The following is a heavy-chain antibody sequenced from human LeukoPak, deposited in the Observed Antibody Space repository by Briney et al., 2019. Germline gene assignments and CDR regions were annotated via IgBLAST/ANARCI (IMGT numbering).Heavy chain of an antibody. V-gene: IGHV4-34*01. J-gene: IGHJ4*02. CDR1: GGSFSGYY. Sequence: PSETLSLTCAVYGGSFSGYYWSWIRQPPGKGLEWIGYIYHSGSTYYNPSLKSRVTISVDRSKNQFSLKLSSVTAADTAVYYCARASSGGNLYGSLDYWGQGTLVTVSS. CDR2: IYHSGST. D-gene: IGHD4-23*01. CDR3: ARASSGGNLYGSLDY.